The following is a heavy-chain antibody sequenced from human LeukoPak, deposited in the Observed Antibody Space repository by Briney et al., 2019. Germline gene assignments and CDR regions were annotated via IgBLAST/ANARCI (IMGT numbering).Heavy chain of an antibody. CDR1: GFTFTNCW. CDR3: ARGDKFSGDY. V-gene: IGHV3-7*04. J-gene: IGHJ4*02. Sequence: GGSLRLSCAASGFTFTNCWMSWVRQAPGKGLEWVANIKQDGSEKYYVDSVKGRFSISRDNARNSLYLQMNSLRAEDTAVYFCARGDKFSGDYWGQGTLVTVSS. CDR2: IKQDGSEK. D-gene: IGHD2-15*01.